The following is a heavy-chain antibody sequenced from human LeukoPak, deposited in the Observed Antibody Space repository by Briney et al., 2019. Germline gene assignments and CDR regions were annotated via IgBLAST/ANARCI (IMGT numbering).Heavy chain of an antibody. D-gene: IGHD3-3*01. Sequence: PGGSLRLSSTPPRFTFGVYAMSWVRQAPGKGLEWVGFIRSKAYGGTTEYAASVKGRFTISRDDSTSIAYLQINSLKTEDTAVYYCTRPQTSITIFGVVIAYNWFDPWGQGTLVTVSS. CDR3: TRPQTSITIFGVVIAYNWFDP. J-gene: IGHJ5*02. CDR2: IRSKAYGGTT. V-gene: IGHV3-49*04. CDR1: RFTFGVYA.